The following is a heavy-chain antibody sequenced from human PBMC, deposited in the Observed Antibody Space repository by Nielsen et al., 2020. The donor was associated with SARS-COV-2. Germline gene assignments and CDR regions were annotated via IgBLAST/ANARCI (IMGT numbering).Heavy chain of an antibody. J-gene: IGHJ3*02. V-gene: IGHV3-48*04. CDR1: GFTFSGYS. Sequence: GGSLRLSCAASGFTFSGYSVNWVRQAPGKGLEWISYISSTGSLIYYANSVKGRFTISRDNAENSLSLQMNSLRAGDTAVYYCARESVTGTDAFDIWGQGTVVTVSS. CDR3: ARESVTGTDAFDI. CDR2: ISSTGSLI. D-gene: IGHD6-19*01.